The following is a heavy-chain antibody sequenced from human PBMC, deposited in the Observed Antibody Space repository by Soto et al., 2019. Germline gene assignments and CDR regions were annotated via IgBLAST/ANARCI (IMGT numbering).Heavy chain of an antibody. J-gene: IGHJ6*02. CDR3: TLSYDDSYYYYDRLDV. CDR2: IHPGDSDT. CDR1: GFSFSKYT. Sequence: GESLKISCEGSGFSFSKYTVGWVRQIPGKGLEWMGIIHPGDSDTRYSPSFQGQVTISADKSISTAYLQWSSLKASDTAMYYCTLSYDDSYYYYDRLDVWGQGTTVPVSS. V-gene: IGHV5-51*01. D-gene: IGHD4-17*01.